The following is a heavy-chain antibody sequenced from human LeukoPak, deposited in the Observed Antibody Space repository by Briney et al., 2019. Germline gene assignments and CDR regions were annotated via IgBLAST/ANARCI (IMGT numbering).Heavy chain of an antibody. V-gene: IGHV1-18*01. CDR1: GYTFTSYG. Sequence: ASVKVSCKASGYTFTSYGISWVRQAPGQGLEWMGWISAYNGNTNYAQKLQGRVTMTTDTSTSTAYMEVRSLRSDDTAAYYCAGDWLEQRGDDVFDVWGQGTMVTVSS. J-gene: IGHJ3*01. D-gene: IGHD6-25*01. CDR3: AGDWLEQRGDDVFDV. CDR2: ISAYNGNT.